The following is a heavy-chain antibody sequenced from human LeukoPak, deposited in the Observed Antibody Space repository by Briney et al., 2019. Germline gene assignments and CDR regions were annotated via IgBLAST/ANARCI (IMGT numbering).Heavy chain of an antibody. J-gene: IGHJ5*02. Sequence: SETLSLTCTVSGGSISSSSYYWGWIRQPPGKGLEYIGSIYYSGSTYYNPFLKSRVTISVDTSRSQFSLKLSSVTAADTAVYYCARRGGYCSGVSCLSWFDPWGQGTLVTVSS. V-gene: IGHV4-39*01. D-gene: IGHD2-15*01. CDR2: IYYSGST. CDR3: ARRGGYCSGVSCLSWFDP. CDR1: GGSISSSSYY.